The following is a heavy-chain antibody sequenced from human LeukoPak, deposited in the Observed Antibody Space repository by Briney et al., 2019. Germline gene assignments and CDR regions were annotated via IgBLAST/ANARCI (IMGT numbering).Heavy chain of an antibody. CDR1: GFTFSTYA. D-gene: IGHD2-2*01. CDR3: AKEPREYCSSTSCPNWLDP. J-gene: IGHJ5*02. CDR2: ISGSGGTT. V-gene: IGHV3-23*01. Sequence: PGGSLRLSCAASGFTFSTYAMSWVRKAQGKGQEWVSAISGSGGTTYYADSVLGRVTISRDNSKNTLYLQMNSLRAEDTSVYYRAKEPREYCSSTSCPNWLDPWGQGTLVTVSS.